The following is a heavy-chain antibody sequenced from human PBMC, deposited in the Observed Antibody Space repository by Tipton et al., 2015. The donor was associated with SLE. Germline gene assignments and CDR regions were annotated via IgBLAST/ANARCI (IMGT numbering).Heavy chain of an antibody. J-gene: IGHJ4*02. D-gene: IGHD2-2*01. Sequence: SLRLSCAASGFDFDDYAMHWVRQAPGKGLEWVSSISWDSDSKYYADSVKGRFTISRDNGKSALYLHMNGLRPEDTALYYCVTNMDYLVSVSTLEYWGQGILVTVSS. CDR3: VTNMDYLVSVSTLEY. V-gene: IGHV3-9*01. CDR2: ISWDSDSK. CDR1: GFDFDDYA.